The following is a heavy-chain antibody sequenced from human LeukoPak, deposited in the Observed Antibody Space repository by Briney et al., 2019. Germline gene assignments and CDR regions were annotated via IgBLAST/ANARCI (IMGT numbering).Heavy chain of an antibody. V-gene: IGHV3-23*01. CDR1: GFAFSRYG. Sequence: GGSLRLSCAASGFAFSRYGMSWVRQAPGKGLEWVSAISTSGGSTYYADSVKGRFTISRDNSKNTLYLQMNSLRAEDTAIYYCASPGIAVAVGPWGQGTLVTVSS. J-gene: IGHJ5*02. D-gene: IGHD6-19*01. CDR3: ASPGIAVAVGP. CDR2: ISTSGGST.